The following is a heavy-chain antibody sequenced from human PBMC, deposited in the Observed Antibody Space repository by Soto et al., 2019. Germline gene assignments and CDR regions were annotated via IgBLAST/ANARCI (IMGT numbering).Heavy chain of an antibody. CDR1: GGSMRGSD. D-gene: IGHD6-19*01. J-gene: IGHJ4*02. CDR3: ARVGSSGWSPDY. Sequence: SETLSLTCTVSGGSMRGSDWIWIRQSPGKGLEWIGYIFYTGSTNYNPSLKSRVTLSVDTSKNQFSLRLNSVTAADTAVYYCARVGSSGWSPDYWGQGTLVTVSS. V-gene: IGHV4-59*01. CDR2: IFYTGST.